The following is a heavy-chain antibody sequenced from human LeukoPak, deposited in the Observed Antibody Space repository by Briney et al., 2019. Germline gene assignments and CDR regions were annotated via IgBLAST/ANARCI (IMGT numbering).Heavy chain of an antibody. D-gene: IGHD6-19*01. V-gene: IGHV4-39*01. J-gene: IGHJ4*02. CDR2: IYYSGST. CDR1: GGSISSSSYY. CDR3: AQDSSGIFDY. Sequence: PSETLSLTCTVSGGSISSSSYYWGWIRQPPGKGLEWIGSIYYSGSTYHNPSLKSRVTISVDTSKNQFSLKLSSVTAADTAVYYCAQDSSGIFDYWGQGTLVTVSS.